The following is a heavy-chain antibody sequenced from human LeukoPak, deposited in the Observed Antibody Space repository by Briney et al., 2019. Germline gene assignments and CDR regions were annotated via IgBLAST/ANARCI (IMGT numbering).Heavy chain of an antibody. V-gene: IGHV3-30*02. CDR1: GFTFSSYG. J-gene: IGHJ4*02. CDR2: IRYDGSNK. Sequence: GGSLRLSCAASGFTFSSYGMHWVRQAPGKGLEWVAFIRYDGSNKYYADSVKGRFTISRDNSKNTLYLQMNSLRAEDTAVYYCAKPQGMATTFWGQGTLSPSPQ. D-gene: IGHD5-24*01. CDR3: AKPQGMATTF.